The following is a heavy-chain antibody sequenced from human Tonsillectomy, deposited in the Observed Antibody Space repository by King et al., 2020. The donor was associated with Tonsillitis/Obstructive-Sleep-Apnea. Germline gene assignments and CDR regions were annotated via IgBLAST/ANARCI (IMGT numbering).Heavy chain of an antibody. CDR2: TYYRSKWYN. CDR1: GDSVSSNSAA. Sequence: VHLQQSGPGLVKPSQTLSLTCDISGDSVSSNSAAWNWSRQSPSRGLEWLGSTYYRSKWYNDYAVSVKSRITINPETSTNQCSLQLNSVTPEDTAVYYCARPLGLGLDDAFDIWGQGTMVTVSS. CDR3: ARPLGLGLDDAFDI. D-gene: IGHD3-3*01. V-gene: IGHV6-1*01. J-gene: IGHJ3*02.